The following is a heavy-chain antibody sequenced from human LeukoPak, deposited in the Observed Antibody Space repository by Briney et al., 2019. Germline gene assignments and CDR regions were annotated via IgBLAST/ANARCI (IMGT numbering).Heavy chain of an antibody. V-gene: IGHV3-30-3*01. CDR1: GVSFSSYA. CDR2: ISYDGSNK. D-gene: IGHD3-22*01. CDR3: AREGGAYYGSSGTTDFDY. Sequence: GGSLRLSCAASGVSFSSYAMHWVRQAPGKGLEWVAVISYDGSNKYYADSVKGRVTISRDNSKNTLYVQMNSLRAEDTAVYYCAREGGAYYGSSGTTDFDYWGQGTLVTVPS. J-gene: IGHJ4*02.